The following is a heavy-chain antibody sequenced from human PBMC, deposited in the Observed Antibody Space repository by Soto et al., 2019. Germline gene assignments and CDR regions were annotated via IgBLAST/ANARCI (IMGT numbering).Heavy chain of an antibody. V-gene: IGHV1-3*01. Sequence: ASVKVSCKASGYTFTSYAIHWVRQAPGHRLEWMGCIKAGNGDTKYSQKFQGRVTITTDTSASTAYMELSSLRSEDTAIYYCASDVGFYEGGAFDIWGLGTRVTVSS. D-gene: IGHD3-16*01. CDR1: GYTFTSYA. CDR3: ASDVGFYEGGAFDI. J-gene: IGHJ3*02. CDR2: IKAGNGDT.